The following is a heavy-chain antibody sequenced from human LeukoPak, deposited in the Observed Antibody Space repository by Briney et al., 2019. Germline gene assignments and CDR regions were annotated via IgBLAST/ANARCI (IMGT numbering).Heavy chain of an antibody. V-gene: IGHV3-15*01. CDR2: LTSKTDGGTT. CDR3: TTVKRIFGARGYFDY. D-gene: IGHD3-3*01. J-gene: IGHJ4*02. Sequence: GGSLRLSCAASGFTFSNALMSWVRQAPGKGLVWVGRLTSKTDGGTTDYAATVKGRFTIPRHDSPNTLYLQINRLKTEDTSVKYCTTVKRIFGARGYFDYWGQGTLVTVSS. CDR1: GFTFSNAL.